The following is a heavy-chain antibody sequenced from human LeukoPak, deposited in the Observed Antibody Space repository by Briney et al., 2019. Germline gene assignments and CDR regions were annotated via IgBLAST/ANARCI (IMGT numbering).Heavy chain of an antibody. D-gene: IGHD3-22*01. J-gene: IGHJ4*02. V-gene: IGHV4-31*03. CDR3: ARDYDGSGYSFDC. Sequence: SQTLSLTCTVPGGSITSGGYYWSWIRQDPGKGLEWIGYIYFSGSTYYNPSLKSRVTIALDTSRNQFSLQLSSVTAADTAVYYCARDYDGSGYSFDCWGQGTLVTVSS. CDR2: IYFSGST. CDR1: GGSITSGGYY.